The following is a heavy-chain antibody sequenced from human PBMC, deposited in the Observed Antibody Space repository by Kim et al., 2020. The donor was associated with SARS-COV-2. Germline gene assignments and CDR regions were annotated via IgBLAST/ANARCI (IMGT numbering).Heavy chain of an antibody. CDR2: IDPSDSYT. CDR1: GYSFTSYW. Sequence: GESLKISCKGSGYSFTSYWISWVRQMPGKGLEWMGRIDPSDSYTNYSPSFQGHVTISADKSISTAYLQWSSLKASDTAMYYCARLDEPSSSWDHYYYYGMDVWGQGTTVTVSS. V-gene: IGHV5-10-1*01. D-gene: IGHD6-13*01. CDR3: ARLDEPSSSWDHYYYYGMDV. J-gene: IGHJ6*02.